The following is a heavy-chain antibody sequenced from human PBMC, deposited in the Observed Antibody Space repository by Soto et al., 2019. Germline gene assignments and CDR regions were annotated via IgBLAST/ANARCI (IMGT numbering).Heavy chain of an antibody. CDR2: TYYRSKWYN. CDR1: GDSVSSNSAA. Sequence: SQTLSLTCVISGDSVSSNSAACNWIRQSPPRGLEWLGRTYYRSKWYNDYAVSVKSRITINPDTSKNQFSLQLNSVTPEDTAVYYCERNRWGNWFDPWGQGTLVTVSS. J-gene: IGHJ5*02. CDR3: ERNRWGNWFDP. V-gene: IGHV6-1*01. D-gene: IGHD1-26*01.